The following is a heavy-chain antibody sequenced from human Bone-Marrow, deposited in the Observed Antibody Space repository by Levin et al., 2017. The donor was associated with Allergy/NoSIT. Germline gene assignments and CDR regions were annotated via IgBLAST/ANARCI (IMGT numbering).Heavy chain of an antibody. Sequence: PGGSLRLSCEASGFIFSSYGMNWVRQSPGKGLEWVAIIWYGGSHKYYADSVKGRFTISRDNSKNILYLEMNSLRAEDTGIYYCARDRQQQVSQARVGYYYGMDVWGQGTTVTVSS. CDR1: GFIFSSYG. D-gene: IGHD6-13*01. CDR2: IWYGGSHK. V-gene: IGHV3-33*08. J-gene: IGHJ6*02. CDR3: ARDRQQQVSQARVGYYYGMDV.